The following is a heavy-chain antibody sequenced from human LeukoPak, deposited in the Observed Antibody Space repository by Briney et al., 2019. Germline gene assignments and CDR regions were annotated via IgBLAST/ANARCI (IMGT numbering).Heavy chain of an antibody. CDR2: IYTSGST. CDR3: ARAEYQLLLTSFDP. CDR1: GGSISSYY. J-gene: IGHJ5*02. D-gene: IGHD2-2*01. V-gene: IGHV4-4*09. Sequence: SETLSLTCTVSGGSISSYYWSWIRQPPGKGLEWIGYIYTSGSTYYNPSLKSRVTISVDTSKNQFSLKLSSVTAADTAVYYCARAEYQLLLTSFDPWGQGTLVTVSS.